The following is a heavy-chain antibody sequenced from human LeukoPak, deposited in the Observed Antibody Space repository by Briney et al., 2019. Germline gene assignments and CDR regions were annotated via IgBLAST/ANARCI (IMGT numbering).Heavy chain of an antibody. CDR3: AREWSY. CDR1: GGSITIGSDF. CDR2: VNTSGII. V-gene: IGHV4-61*02. D-gene: IGHD3-3*01. J-gene: IGHJ4*01. Sequence: PSQTLSLTCTVSGGSITIGSDFWSWVRQPAGKGLEWIGRVNTSGIIKYNPSLKSRVTISIDMSKNQFPLRLISVTAADTAVYYCAREWSYWGHGTLVTVSS.